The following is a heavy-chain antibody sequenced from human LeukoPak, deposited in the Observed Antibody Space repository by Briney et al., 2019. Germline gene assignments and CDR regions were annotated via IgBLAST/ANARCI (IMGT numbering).Heavy chain of an antibody. J-gene: IGHJ4*02. CDR2: ISSSGSTI. Sequence: GGSLRLSCAASGFTFSDYYMSWIRQAPGKGLEWVSYISSSGSTIYYADSVKGRFTISRDNAKNSLYLQMDSLRAEDTAVYYCARDLPMLGYCSSTSCYLDYWGQGTLVTVSS. V-gene: IGHV3-11*04. D-gene: IGHD2-2*01. CDR3: ARDLPMLGYCSSTSCYLDY. CDR1: GFTFSDYY.